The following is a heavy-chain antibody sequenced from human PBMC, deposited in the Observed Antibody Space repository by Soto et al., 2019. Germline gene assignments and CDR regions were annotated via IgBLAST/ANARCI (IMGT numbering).Heavy chain of an antibody. Sequence: GASVKVSCKASGGTFSSYAISWVRQAPGQGLEWMGGIIPIFGTANYAQKFQGRVTITADESTSTAYMELSSLRSEDTAVYYCARDRLTGTTSVLFPGRNWFDPWGQGTLVTVSS. CDR1: GGTFSSYA. D-gene: IGHD1-7*01. J-gene: IGHJ5*02. V-gene: IGHV1-69*13. CDR3: ARDRLTGTTSVLFPGRNWFDP. CDR2: IIPIFGTA.